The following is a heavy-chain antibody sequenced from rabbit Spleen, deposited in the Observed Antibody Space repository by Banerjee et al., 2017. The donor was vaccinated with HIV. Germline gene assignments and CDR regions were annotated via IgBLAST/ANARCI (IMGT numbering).Heavy chain of an antibody. CDR1: GFSFSNSYY. V-gene: IGHV1S45*01. CDR2: IYTGSGST. J-gene: IGHJ4*01. D-gene: IGHD7-1*01. Sequence: QEQLEESGGDLVQPEGSLTLTCTASGFSFSNSYYMCWVRQAPGKGLEWIGCIYTGSGSTYYASWAKGRFTISKTSSTTVTLQMTSLTAADTATYFCAREKNYAGYTVGIDLWGPGTLVTVS. CDR3: AREKNYAGYTVGIDL.